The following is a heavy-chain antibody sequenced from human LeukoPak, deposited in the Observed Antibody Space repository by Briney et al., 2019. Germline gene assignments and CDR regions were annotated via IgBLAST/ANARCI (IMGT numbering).Heavy chain of an antibody. CDR3: ARGEWLRLRKGFDY. D-gene: IGHD5-12*01. J-gene: IGHJ4*02. Sequence: SETLSLTCAVYGGSFSGYYWSWIRQPPGKGLEWIGEINHSGSTNYNPSLKSRVTISVGTSKNQFSLKLSSVTAADTAVYYCARGEWLRLRKGFDYWGQGTLVTVSS. V-gene: IGHV4-34*01. CDR2: INHSGST. CDR1: GGSFSGYY.